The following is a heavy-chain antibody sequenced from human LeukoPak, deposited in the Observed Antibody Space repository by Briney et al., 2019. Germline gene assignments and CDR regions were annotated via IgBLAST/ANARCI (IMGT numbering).Heavy chain of an antibody. CDR2: ISGGGGST. J-gene: IGHJ4*02. Sequence: GGSLRLSWAASGFTFSSYAMTWVRQAPGKGLELGSGISGGGGSTNYGDSVKGRFTISSDNSKNTLYLQMNSLRAEDTAVYYCAKGGSSGNYWGQGTLVTVSS. CDR3: AKGGSSGNY. D-gene: IGHD6-19*01. V-gene: IGHV3-23*02. CDR1: GFTFSSYA.